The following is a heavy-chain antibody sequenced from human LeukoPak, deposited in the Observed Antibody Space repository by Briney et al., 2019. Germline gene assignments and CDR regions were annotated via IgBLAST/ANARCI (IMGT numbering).Heavy chain of an antibody. CDR3: AEQLVLNS. D-gene: IGHD6-6*01. CDR2: ISGSGAST. CDR1: GFTFSSYA. V-gene: IGHV3-23*01. J-gene: IGHJ4*02. Sequence: PGGSLRLSCAASGFTFSSYAMSWVRQAPGKGLEWVSAISGSGASTYYADSVKGRFSISRDNSKNTLYLQMKSLRADDTAVYYCAEQLVLNSWGQGTLVTVSS.